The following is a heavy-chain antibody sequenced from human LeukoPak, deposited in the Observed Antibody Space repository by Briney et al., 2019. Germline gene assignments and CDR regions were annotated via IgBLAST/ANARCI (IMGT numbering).Heavy chain of an antibody. J-gene: IGHJ4*02. CDR3: AKGYGGKFFYFDY. CDR1: GFIFSDYA. D-gene: IGHD4-23*01. CDR2: ISGSGHVT. Sequence: GGSLRLSCAASGFIFSDYAMSWVRQAPGKGLEWVSTISGSGHVTYFASSVKGRFIIFRDNSKNTLYLEMNSLRAEDTAIYYCAKGYGGKFFYFDYWGQGTLVTVSS. V-gene: IGHV3-23*01.